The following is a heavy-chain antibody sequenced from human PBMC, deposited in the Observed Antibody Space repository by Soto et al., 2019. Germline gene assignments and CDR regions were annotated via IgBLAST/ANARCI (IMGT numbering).Heavy chain of an antibody. CDR2: VYYTGST. J-gene: IGHJ4*02. CDR1: GVTISGSY. V-gene: IGHV4-59*01. Sequence: PSETLSLTCRVSGVTISGSYWSWIRQSPGKGLEWLSYVYYTGSTNYCPSLRSRVSISVDTSKNEFSLRLSSVTAADTAVYFCARSVAVPGAHIDYWGQGTQVTVSS. CDR3: ARSVAVPGAHIDY. D-gene: IGHD6-19*01.